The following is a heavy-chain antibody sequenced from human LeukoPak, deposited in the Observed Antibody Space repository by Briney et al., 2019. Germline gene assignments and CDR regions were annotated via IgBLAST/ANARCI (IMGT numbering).Heavy chain of an antibody. CDR3: TRDRVYYYGSGSYYKGNGIEYYYYYYMDV. CDR2: IRSKAYGGTT. J-gene: IGHJ6*03. D-gene: IGHD3-10*01. Sequence: GGPLRLSCTASGFTFGDYAMSWVRQAPGKGLEWVGFIRSKAYGGTTEYAASVKGRFTISRDDSKSIAYLQMNSLKTEDTAVYYCTRDRVYYYGSGSYYKGNGIEYYYYYYMDVWGKGTTVTISS. V-gene: IGHV3-49*04. CDR1: GFTFGDYA.